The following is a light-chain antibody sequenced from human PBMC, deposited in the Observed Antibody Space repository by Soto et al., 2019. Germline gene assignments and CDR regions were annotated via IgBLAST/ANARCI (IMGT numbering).Light chain of an antibody. CDR1: SNDVGSYNF. CDR3: SSYTSSRMV. V-gene: IGLV2-14*01. J-gene: IGLJ2*01. CDR2: EVS. Sequence: QSVLTQPASVSGSPGQSITISCTGSSNDVGSYNFVSWYQQEPGKAPKLMIYEVSNRPSGVSNRFSGSKSGNTASLTISGLQAEDEADYYCSSYTSSRMVFGGGTQLTVL.